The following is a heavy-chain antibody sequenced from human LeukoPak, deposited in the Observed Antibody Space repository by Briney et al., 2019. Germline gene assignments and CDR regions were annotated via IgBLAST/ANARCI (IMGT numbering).Heavy chain of an antibody. D-gene: IGHD2-21*01. V-gene: IGHV4-31*03. CDR1: GGSISSGGYY. CDR3: ARVKSGSSISMIKARYYFDY. CDR2: IYYSGST. J-gene: IGHJ4*02. Sequence: PSETLSLTCTVSGGSISSGGYYWSWIRQHPGKGLEWIGYIYYSGSTYYNPSLKSRVTISVDTSKNQFSLKLSSVTAADTAVYYCARVKSGSSISMIKARYYFDYWGQGTLVTVSS.